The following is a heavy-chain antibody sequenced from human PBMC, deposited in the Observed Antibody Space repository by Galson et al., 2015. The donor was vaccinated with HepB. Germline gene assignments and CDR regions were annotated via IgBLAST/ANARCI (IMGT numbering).Heavy chain of an antibody. Sequence: SVKVSCKASGYTFTGYYMHWVRQAPGQGLEWMGWINPNSGGTNYAQKFQGRVTMTRDTSISTAYMELSRLRSDDTAVYYCARDGVRARPVNWFDPWGQGTLVTVSS. J-gene: IGHJ5*02. CDR2: INPNSGGT. D-gene: IGHD6-6*01. CDR3: ARDGVRARPVNWFDP. V-gene: IGHV1-2*02. CDR1: GYTFTGYY.